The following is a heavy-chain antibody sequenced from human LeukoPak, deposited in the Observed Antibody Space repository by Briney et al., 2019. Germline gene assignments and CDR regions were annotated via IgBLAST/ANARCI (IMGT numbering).Heavy chain of an antibody. CDR2: ISAYNGNT. V-gene: IGHV1-18*01. J-gene: IGHJ4*02. CDR3: ARERRGYSSGWSPLDY. CDR1: GYTFTSYG. Sequence: ASVKVSCKASGYTFTSYGISWVRQAPGQGLEWMGWISAYNGNTNYAQKLQGRVTVTTDTSTSTAYMELRSLRSDDTAVYYCARERRGYSSGWSPLDYWGQGTLVTVSS. D-gene: IGHD6-19*01.